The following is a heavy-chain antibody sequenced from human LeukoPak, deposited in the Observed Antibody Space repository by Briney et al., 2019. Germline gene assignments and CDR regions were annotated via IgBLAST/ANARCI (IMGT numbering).Heavy chain of an antibody. J-gene: IGHJ4*02. V-gene: IGHV5-51*01. Sequence: GASLKISCKGSGYTFTKYWIGWVRQMSGKGLEWMGIIYPGDSDTRDSPSFQGQVTMSVDKYISTAYLQWRSLKASDTATYYCARGSVDTAMTFDYWGQGTLVTVSS. CDR2: IYPGDSDT. CDR1: GYTFTKYW. D-gene: IGHD5-18*01. CDR3: ARGSVDTAMTFDY.